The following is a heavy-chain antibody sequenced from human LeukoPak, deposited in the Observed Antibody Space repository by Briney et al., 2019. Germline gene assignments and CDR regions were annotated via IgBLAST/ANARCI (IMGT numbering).Heavy chain of an antibody. V-gene: IGHV3-21*01. CDR1: GFTFSSYS. CDR3: ARGNGDGNYYYYYYMDV. Sequence: GGSLRLSCAASGFTFSSYSMNWVRQAPGKGLEWVSSISSSGSYIYYADSVKGRFTISRDNAKNSLYLQMNSLRAEDTAVYYCARGNGDGNYYYYYYMDVWGKGTTVTVSS. D-gene: IGHD4-17*01. CDR2: ISSSGSYI. J-gene: IGHJ6*03.